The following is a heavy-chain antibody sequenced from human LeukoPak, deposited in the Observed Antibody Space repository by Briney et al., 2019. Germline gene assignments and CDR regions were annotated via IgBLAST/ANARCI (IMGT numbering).Heavy chain of an antibody. V-gene: IGHV3-9*01. D-gene: IGHD1-1*01. CDR2: ISWNSGSI. CDR1: GFTFSSYA. CDR3: AKDRTGTYYYYGMDV. Sequence: GESLRLSCAASGFTFSSYAMHWVRQAPGKGLEWVSGISWNSGSIGYADSVKGRFTISRDNAKNSLYLQMNSLRAEDTALYYCAKDRTGTYYYYGMDVWGQGTTVTVSS. J-gene: IGHJ6*02.